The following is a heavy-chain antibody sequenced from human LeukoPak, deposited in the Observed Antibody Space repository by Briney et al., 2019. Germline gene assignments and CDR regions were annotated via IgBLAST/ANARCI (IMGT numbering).Heavy chain of an antibody. V-gene: IGHV3-66*01. J-gene: IGHJ4*02. Sequence: GGSLRLSRAASGFTVSNNYMSWVRQAPGKGLEWVSVIYSDDRAFYADSVKGRFTISRDSSKNTLFLQMNSLRAEDTAVYFCARSPPWTTSWFPLFDYWGQGTLVTVSS. CDR3: ARSPPWTTSWFPLFDY. CDR1: GFTVSNNY. D-gene: IGHD2-2*01. CDR2: IYSDDRA.